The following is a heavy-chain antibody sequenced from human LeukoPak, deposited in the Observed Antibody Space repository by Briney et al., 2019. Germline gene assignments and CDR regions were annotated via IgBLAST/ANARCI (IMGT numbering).Heavy chain of an antibody. CDR2: IYGGGST. V-gene: IGHV3-53*01. CDR3: ARVRRDNWFDP. Sequence: GGSLRLSCAVSGFTVSNDYMSWVRQAPGKGLEWVSVIYGGGSTYYADSVRGRFTISRENAKNSLYLQMNSLRAGDTAVYYCARVRRDNWFDPWGQGTQVTVYS. CDR1: GFTVSNDY. J-gene: IGHJ5*02.